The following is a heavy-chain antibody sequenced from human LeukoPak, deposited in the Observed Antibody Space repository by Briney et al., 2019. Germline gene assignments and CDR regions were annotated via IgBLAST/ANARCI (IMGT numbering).Heavy chain of an antibody. D-gene: IGHD5-18*01. Sequence: GGSLRLSCAASGFTFDDYAMHWVRQAPGKGLEWVSLISGDGGSTYYADSLKGRFTISRDNSKNSLYLQMNSLRTEDTALYYCAKDGYSYGYGLGYFDYWGQGTLVTVSS. CDR1: GFTFDDYA. J-gene: IGHJ4*02. CDR2: ISGDGGST. CDR3: AKDGYSYGYGLGYFDY. V-gene: IGHV3-43*02.